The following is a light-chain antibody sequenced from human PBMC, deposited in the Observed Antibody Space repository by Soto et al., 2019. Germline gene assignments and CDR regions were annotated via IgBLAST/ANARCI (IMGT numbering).Light chain of an antibody. Sequence: EIVLTQSPGTLSLSPGERATLSCRASQSVSSSLVSWYQQKPGQAPRLLIYGASTRSTGIPDRFSGSGSGTNFTLTISRPEAEDFAVYYCQTFDSSTGTFRQRTKVEVK. CDR2: GAS. V-gene: IGKV3-20*01. CDR1: QSVSSSL. J-gene: IGKJ1*01. CDR3: QTFDSSTGT.